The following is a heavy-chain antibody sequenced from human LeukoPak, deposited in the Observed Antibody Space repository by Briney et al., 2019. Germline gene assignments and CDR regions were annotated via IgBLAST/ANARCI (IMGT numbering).Heavy chain of an antibody. CDR3: ARGRIAAAGKKKWFDP. V-gene: IGHV4-59*12. CDR2: IYYGGTT. J-gene: IGHJ5*02. Sequence: PSETLSLTCTVSGDSTSNFYWNWIRQPPGKGLEWIGNIYYGGTTYYNPSLKSRVTISVDTSKNQFSLKLSSVTAADTAVYYCARGRIAAAGKKKWFDPWGQGTLVTVSS. D-gene: IGHD6-13*01. CDR1: GDSTSNFY.